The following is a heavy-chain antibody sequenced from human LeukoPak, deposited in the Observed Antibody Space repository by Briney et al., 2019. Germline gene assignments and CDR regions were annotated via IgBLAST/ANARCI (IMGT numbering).Heavy chain of an antibody. V-gene: IGHV4-39*01. J-gene: IGHJ4*02. CDR2: IYYSGST. CDR1: GGSISSSSYY. Sequence: SETLSLTCTVSGGSISSSSYYWGWIRQPPGKGLEWIGSIYYSGSTYYNPSLKSRITISVDTSKNQFSLKLNSVTAADAAVYYCARRRREASRKTYCFDYWGQGTLVTVSS. D-gene: IGHD2-21*01. CDR3: ARRRREASRKTYCFDY.